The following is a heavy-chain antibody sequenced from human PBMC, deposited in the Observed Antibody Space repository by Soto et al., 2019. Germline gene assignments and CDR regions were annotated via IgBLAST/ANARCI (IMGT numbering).Heavy chain of an antibody. Sequence: PGGSVRLSCAASGFTFSSYGMHWVRQAPGKGLEWVAVIWYDGSNKYYADSVKGRFTISRDNSKNTLYLQMNSLRAEDTAVYYCAREKRSGGSEYYYYGMDVWGQGTTVTVSS. J-gene: IGHJ6*02. CDR2: IWYDGSNK. CDR1: GFTFSSYG. D-gene: IGHD2-15*01. V-gene: IGHV3-33*01. CDR3: AREKRSGGSEYYYYGMDV.